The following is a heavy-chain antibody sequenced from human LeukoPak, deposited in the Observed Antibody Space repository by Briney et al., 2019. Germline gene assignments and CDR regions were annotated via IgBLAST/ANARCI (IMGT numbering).Heavy chain of an antibody. J-gene: IGHJ4*02. CDR1: RFTFSTYA. CDR3: ARDSTYYYGSGSYGPHYFDY. V-gene: IGHV3-30*01. D-gene: IGHD3-10*01. Sequence: GGSLRLSCAASRFTFSTYAVHWVRQAPGKGLEWVAVMSSDGYITYYADSVKGRFTISRDNSKNTLYLQLNSLRAEDTAVYYCARDSTYYYGSGSYGPHYFDYWGQGTLVTVSS. CDR2: MSSDGYIT.